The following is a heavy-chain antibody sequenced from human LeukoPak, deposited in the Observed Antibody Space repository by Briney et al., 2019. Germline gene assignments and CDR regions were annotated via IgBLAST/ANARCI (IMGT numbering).Heavy chain of an antibody. CDR2: IIPIFGTA. D-gene: IGHD3-10*01. CDR3: AREWISGGSGSYIRDY. V-gene: IGHV1-69*05. Sequence: SAVKVSCKASGGTFSSYAISWVRQAPGQGLEWMGGIIPIFGTANYAQKFQGRVTITTDESTSTAYMEPSSLRSEDTAVYYCAREWISGGSGSYIRDYWGQGTLVTVSS. CDR1: GGTFSSYA. J-gene: IGHJ4*02.